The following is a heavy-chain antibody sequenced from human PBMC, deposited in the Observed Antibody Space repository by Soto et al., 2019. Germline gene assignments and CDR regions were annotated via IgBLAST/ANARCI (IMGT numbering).Heavy chain of an antibody. J-gene: IGHJ4*02. V-gene: IGHV3-23*01. D-gene: IGHD3-3*01. CDR2: ISGSGASS. CDR1: GFAFSSCA. Sequence: LGGSLRLSCAASGFAFSSCAMTWVRQAPGTGLEWVSDISGSGASSYYADSVKGRFTISRDNSKNTLYLQMNSLRAEDTAVYYCAFGRAGEVLIPFDYWGQGTLVTVSS. CDR3: AFGRAGEVLIPFDY.